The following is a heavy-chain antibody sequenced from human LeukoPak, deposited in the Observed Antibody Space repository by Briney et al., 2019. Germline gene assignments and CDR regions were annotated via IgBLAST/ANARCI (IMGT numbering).Heavy chain of an antibody. J-gene: IGHJ5*02. CDR1: GGTFSSYA. V-gene: IGHV1-69*13. D-gene: IGHD2-2*01. Sequence: SVKVSCKASGGTFSSYAISWVRQAPRQGLEWMGGIIPIFGTANYAQKFQGRVTITADESTSTAYMELSSLRSEDTAVYYCARDCSVPAAMDPNYNWFDPWGQGTLVTVSS. CDR2: IIPIFGTA. CDR3: ARDCSVPAAMDPNYNWFDP.